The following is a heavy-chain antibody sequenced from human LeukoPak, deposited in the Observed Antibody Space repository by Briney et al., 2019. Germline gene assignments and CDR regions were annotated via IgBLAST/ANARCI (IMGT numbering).Heavy chain of an antibody. J-gene: IGHJ3*02. D-gene: IGHD2-2*01. V-gene: IGHV3-21*01. CDR2: ISSSSSYI. CDR1: GFTFSSYS. Sequence: GGSLRFSCAASGFTFSSYSMNWARQAPGKGLEWVSSISSSSSYIYYADSVKGRFTISRDNAKNSLYLQMNSLRAEDTAVYYCARDGDCSSTSCQYAFDIWGQGTMVTVSS. CDR3: ARDGDCSSTSCQYAFDI.